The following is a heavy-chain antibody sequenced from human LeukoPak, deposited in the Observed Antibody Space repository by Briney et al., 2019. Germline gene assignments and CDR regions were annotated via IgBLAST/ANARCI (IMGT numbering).Heavy chain of an antibody. D-gene: IGHD6-13*01. J-gene: IGHJ4*02. Sequence: SETLSLTCTVSGGSISSYYWSWIRQPPGKGLEWIGYIYYSGSTNYNPSLKSRVTISVDTSKNQFSLKLSSVTAAGTAVYYCARESPSRHIAAAGAADYWGQGTLVTVSS. CDR2: IYYSGST. CDR1: GGSISSYY. V-gene: IGHV4-59*01. CDR3: ARESPSRHIAAAGAADY.